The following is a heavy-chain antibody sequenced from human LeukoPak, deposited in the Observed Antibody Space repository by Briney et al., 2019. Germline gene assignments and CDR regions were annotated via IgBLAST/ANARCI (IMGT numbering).Heavy chain of an antibody. Sequence: SVKVSCTASGGTPRSYALSWVRQAPGHGLEWMGRIIPIFGIANYAQKFQGRVTITADKSTSTAYMELSSLRSEDTAVYYCARAPLGLELSNWCDPWGEGTLVTVSS. CDR3: ARAPLGLELSNWCDP. CDR2: IIPIFGIA. V-gene: IGHV1-69*04. J-gene: IGHJ5*02. CDR1: GGTPRSYA. D-gene: IGHD1-7*01.